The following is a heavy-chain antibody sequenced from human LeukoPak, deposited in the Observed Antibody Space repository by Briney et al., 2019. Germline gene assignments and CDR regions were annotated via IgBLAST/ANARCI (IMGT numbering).Heavy chain of an antibody. D-gene: IGHD2-2*01. Sequence: ASVKASCKASGYTFTSYAMHWVRQAPGQRLEWMGWINAGNGNTKYSQKFQGRVTITRDTSASTAYMELSSLRSEDTAVYYCARGRDYYCSSTSCYSLGWFDPWGQGALVTVSS. CDR2: INAGNGNT. V-gene: IGHV1-3*01. J-gene: IGHJ5*02. CDR1: GYTFTSYA. CDR3: ARGRDYYCSSTSCYSLGWFDP.